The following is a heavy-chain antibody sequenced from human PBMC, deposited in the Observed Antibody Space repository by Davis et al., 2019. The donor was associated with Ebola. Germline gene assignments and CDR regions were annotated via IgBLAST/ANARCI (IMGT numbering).Heavy chain of an antibody. D-gene: IGHD1-26*01. V-gene: IGHV4-39*02. CDR2: SHYSGSA. Sequence: SETLSLTCTVSGGSVTSYSYYWGWIRQPPGRGLEWIGTSHYSGSAYYNPSLKSRVTISVDTSKNQFSLKLNSVTAADTAVYYCARDCSGSYLGWFDPWGQGTLVTVSS. CDR3: ARDCSGSYLGWFDP. CDR1: GGSVTSYSYY. J-gene: IGHJ5*02.